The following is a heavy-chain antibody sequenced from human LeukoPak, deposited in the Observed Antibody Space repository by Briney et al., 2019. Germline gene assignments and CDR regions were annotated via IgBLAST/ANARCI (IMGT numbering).Heavy chain of an antibody. D-gene: IGHD2-21*02. CDR3: ARDLAYCGGDCSDPGFDY. CDR2: ISSSSRYI. CDR1: GFTFSSYS. Sequence: GGSLRLSCAASGFTFSSYSMNWVRQAPGKGLEWVSTISSSSRYIYYADSVKGRFTISRDNAKNSLYLQMNSLRAEDTAVYYCARDLAYCGGDCSDPGFDYWGQGTLVTVSS. J-gene: IGHJ4*02. V-gene: IGHV3-21*01.